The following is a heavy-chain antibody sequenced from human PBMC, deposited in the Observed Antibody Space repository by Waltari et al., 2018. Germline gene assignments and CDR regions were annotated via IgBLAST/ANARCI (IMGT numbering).Heavy chain of an antibody. CDR1: GYSFTSY. V-gene: IGHV5-51*06. J-gene: IGHJ4*02. CDR2: IYYSGST. D-gene: IGHD2-21*01. Sequence: EVQLVQSGAEVKKPGESLKISCKGSGYSFTSYWIGWVRQMPGKGLEWIGYIYYSGSTYYNPSLKSRVTISVDTSNNQFSLKLSSVTAADTAVYYCARETAYCGGDCYSDYWGQGTLVTVSS. CDR3: ARETAYCGGDCYSDY.